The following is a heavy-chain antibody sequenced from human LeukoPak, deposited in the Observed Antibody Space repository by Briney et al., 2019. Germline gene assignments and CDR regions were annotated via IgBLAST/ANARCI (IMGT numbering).Heavy chain of an antibody. CDR2: ISSSGSTI. CDR1: GFTFSNYY. V-gene: IGHV3-11*04. J-gene: IGHJ6*03. D-gene: IGHD1-26*01. Sequence: PGGSLRLSCAASGFTFSNYYMSWIRQAPGKGLEWLSYISSSGSTIYYADSVKGRFTISRDNAKNSLYLHMNGLRAEDTAVYYCARDFSDPNYYFYYMDVWGKGTTVTVSS. CDR3: ARDFSDPNYYFYYMDV.